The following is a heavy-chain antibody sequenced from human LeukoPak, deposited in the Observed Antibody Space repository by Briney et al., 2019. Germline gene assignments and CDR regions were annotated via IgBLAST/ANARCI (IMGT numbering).Heavy chain of an antibody. D-gene: IGHD3-16*02. CDR1: GGSICTYY. Sequence: SETLSLTCTVSGGSICTYYWSWIRQSPGKGLEWIGYIYVTGTRYNPYLQSRVTISVDGSRNQFFLKMSSVTAADMAVYYCARHIGGGIEDMDVWGKGTKVIVSS. CDR2: IYVTGT. CDR3: ARHIGGGIEDMDV. J-gene: IGHJ6*03. V-gene: IGHV4-59*08.